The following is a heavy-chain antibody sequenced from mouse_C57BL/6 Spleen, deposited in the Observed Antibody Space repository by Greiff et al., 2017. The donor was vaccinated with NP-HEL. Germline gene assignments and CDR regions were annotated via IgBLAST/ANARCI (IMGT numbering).Heavy chain of an antibody. V-gene: IGHV5-6*01. J-gene: IGHJ1*03. D-gene: IGHD2-5*01. CDR2: ISSGGSYT. CDR1: GFTFSSYG. CDR3: ARHDYSNYGGYFDV. Sequence: EVQLVESGGDLVKPGGSLKLSCAASGFTFSSYGMSWVRQTPDKRLEWVATISSGGSYTYYPDSVKGRFTISRDNAKNTLYLQMSSLKSEDTAMYYCARHDYSNYGGYFDVWGTGTTVTVSS.